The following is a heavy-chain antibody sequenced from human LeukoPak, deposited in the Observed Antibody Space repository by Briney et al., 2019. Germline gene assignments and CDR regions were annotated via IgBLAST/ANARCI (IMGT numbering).Heavy chain of an antibody. Sequence: SETPSLTCPVYTGSLSGYYWRWVRQPPGKGLEWIGEINHSGSTNDNPSLKSRVTISIDTSKSQLSLKLSSVTAADTAVYYCARRRHLGASDIWGQGTMVTVSS. CDR3: ARRRHLGASDI. J-gene: IGHJ3*02. CDR1: TGSLSGYY. CDR2: INHSGST. V-gene: IGHV4-34*01.